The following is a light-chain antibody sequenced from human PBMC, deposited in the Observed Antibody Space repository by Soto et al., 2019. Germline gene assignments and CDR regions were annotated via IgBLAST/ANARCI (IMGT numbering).Light chain of an antibody. CDR2: GAS. CDR3: QQYGSSPLP. V-gene: IGKV3-20*01. J-gene: IGKJ4*02. CDR1: QSVSSSY. Sequence: EIVLTQSPGTLSLSPGERATLSCRASQSVSSSYLAWYQQKPGQAPRLLINGASSRATGIPDRFSGSGFGTPFTLTISRLEPEEFAVYYCQQYGSSPLPVGGGTKVEIK.